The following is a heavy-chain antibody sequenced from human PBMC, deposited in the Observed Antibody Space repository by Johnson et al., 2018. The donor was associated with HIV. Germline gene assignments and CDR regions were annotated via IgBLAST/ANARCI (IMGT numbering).Heavy chain of an antibody. CDR3: ARDLSITMIVVVSGAFDI. V-gene: IGHV3-30*04. D-gene: IGHD3-22*01. J-gene: IGHJ3*02. CDR2: ISYDGSNK. Sequence: QVQLVESGGGVVQPGRSLRLSCAASGFTFSSYAMHWVRQAPGKGLEWVAVISYDGSNKYYADSVKGRFTISRDNSKNTLYLQMNSLRAEDTAVYYCARDLSITMIVVVSGAFDICGQGTMVTVSS. CDR1: GFTFSSYA.